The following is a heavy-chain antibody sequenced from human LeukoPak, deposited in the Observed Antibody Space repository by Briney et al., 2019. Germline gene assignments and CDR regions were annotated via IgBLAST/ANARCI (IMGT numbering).Heavy chain of an antibody. CDR3: ARGSGSGNYYDAFNI. J-gene: IGHJ3*02. V-gene: IGHV1-46*01. CDR2: INPSAGST. D-gene: IGHD3-10*01. CDR1: GYXFTNYF. Sequence: ASVKVSCKASGYXFTNYFIHWVRQAPGQGLEWMGIINPSAGSTTYAQKFQGRVTMTRDTSTSTVYMELSSLRPEDTAVYYCARGSGSGNYYDAFNIWGQGTRVTVSS.